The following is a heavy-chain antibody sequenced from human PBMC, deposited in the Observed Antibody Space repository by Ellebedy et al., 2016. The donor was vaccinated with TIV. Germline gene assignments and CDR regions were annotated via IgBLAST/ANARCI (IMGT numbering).Heavy chain of an antibody. V-gene: IGHV1-3*01. D-gene: IGHD3-22*01. CDR3: AREDVWYMNYYDSSGYYDY. Sequence: AASVKVSCKASGYTFTTYGIYWVRQAPGQRLEWMGRINVGNGNTEYSQKFQGRVTITRDTFASTAYMEVSSLRSEDTAVYYCAREDVWYMNYYDSSGYYDYWGQGTLVTVSS. CDR2: INVGNGNT. J-gene: IGHJ4*02. CDR1: GYTFTTYG.